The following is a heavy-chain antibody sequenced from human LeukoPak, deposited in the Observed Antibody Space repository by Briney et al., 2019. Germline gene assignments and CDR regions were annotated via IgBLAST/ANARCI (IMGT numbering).Heavy chain of an antibody. CDR2: IYYSGST. D-gene: IGHD1-26*01. Sequence: SETLSLTCTVSGGSISSSSYYWGWIRQPPGKGLEWIGSIYYSGSTYYNPSLKSRVTISVDTSKNQFSLKLSSVTAADTAVYYRARHGSYSPFDYWGQGTLVTVSS. V-gene: IGHV4-39*01. CDR1: GGSISSSSYY. J-gene: IGHJ4*02. CDR3: ARHGSYSPFDY.